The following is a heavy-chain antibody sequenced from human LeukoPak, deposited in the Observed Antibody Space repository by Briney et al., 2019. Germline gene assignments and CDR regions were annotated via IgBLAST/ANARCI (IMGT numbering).Heavy chain of an antibody. CDR2: ISSSGSTI. J-gene: IGHJ4*02. CDR3: ARRRYSGSSQHFDY. D-gene: IGHD1-26*01. V-gene: IGHV3-11*04. Sequence: PGGSLRLSCAASGFTFSDYYMSWIRQAPGKGLEWVSYISSSGSTIYYADSVKGRFTVSRDNAKNSLYLQMNSLRAGDTAVYYCARRRYSGSSQHFDYWGQGTLVTVSS. CDR1: GFTFSDYY.